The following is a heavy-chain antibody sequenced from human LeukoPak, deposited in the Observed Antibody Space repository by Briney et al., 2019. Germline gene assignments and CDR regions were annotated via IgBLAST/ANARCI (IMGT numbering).Heavy chain of an antibody. V-gene: IGHV3-7*03. D-gene: IGHD6-19*01. J-gene: IGHJ4*02. CDR2: IKQDGSEK. Sequence: GGSLRLSCAASGFTFSSYWMSWVRQAPGKGLEWVANIKQDGSEKYYVDSVKGRFTISRDNAKNSLYLQMNSLRAEDTAVYYCARMQWLAVYFDYWRREPWSPSPQ. CDR1: GFTFSSYW. CDR3: ARMQWLAVYFDY.